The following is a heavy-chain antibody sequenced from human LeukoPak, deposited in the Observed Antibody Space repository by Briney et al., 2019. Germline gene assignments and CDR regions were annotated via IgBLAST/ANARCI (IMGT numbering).Heavy chain of an antibody. CDR1: GYNFNRYT. V-gene: IGHV1-18*01. J-gene: IGHJ4*02. D-gene: IGHD5-18*01. CDR3: ARVSDTSMVTPGFDS. CDR2: VSTSNGDT. Sequence: ASVKVSCKTSGYNFNRYTITWVRQAPGQGLGWMGWVSTSNGDTNYAEKFQGGVTMTTETVTKTAYMELRRLRSGDTAMYFCARVSDTSMVTPGFDSWGQGTLVTVSS.